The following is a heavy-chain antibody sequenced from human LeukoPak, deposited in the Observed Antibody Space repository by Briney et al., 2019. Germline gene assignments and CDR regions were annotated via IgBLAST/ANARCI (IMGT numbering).Heavy chain of an antibody. CDR1: GGSISSGGYY. J-gene: IGHJ4*02. D-gene: IGHD3-3*01. CDR3: ARVGYGRIWSGYYTRDYYFDY. CDR2: IYHSGST. V-gene: IGHV4-30-2*01. Sequence: SETLSLTCTVSGGSISSGGYYWSWIRQPPGKGLEWIGHIYHSGSTYYNPSLKSRVTISVDRSKNQFSLKLSSVTAADTAVYYCARVGYGRIWSGYYTRDYYFDYWGQGTLVTVSS.